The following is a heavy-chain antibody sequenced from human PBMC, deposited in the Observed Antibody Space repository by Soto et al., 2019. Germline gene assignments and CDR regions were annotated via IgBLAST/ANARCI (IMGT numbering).Heavy chain of an antibody. CDR3: AREAGYCSGGSCYNYYYMDV. J-gene: IGHJ6*03. D-gene: IGHD2-15*01. Sequence: SETLSLTCTVFGGSISSYYWSWILQPPGKGLEWIGYIYYSGSTNYNPSLKSRVTISVDTSKNQFSLKLSSVTAADTAVYYCAREAGYCSGGSCYNYYYMDVWGKGTTVTVSS. CDR1: GGSISSYY. CDR2: IYYSGST. V-gene: IGHV4-59*01.